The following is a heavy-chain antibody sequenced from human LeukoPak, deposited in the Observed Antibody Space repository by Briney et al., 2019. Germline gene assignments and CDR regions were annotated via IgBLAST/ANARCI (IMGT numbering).Heavy chain of an antibody. CDR2: IYPLETT. D-gene: IGHD6-19*01. Sequence: WETLSLTCTVSGGSISNYYWSWLRQPAGKEPEWIGRIYPLETTNYNPSLKSRVAISVDTSKNQFSLKLSSVTAADTAVYYCAREIVAGLGVSFDIWGQGTMVTVSS. J-gene: IGHJ3*02. CDR3: AREIVAGLGVSFDI. V-gene: IGHV4-4*07. CDR1: GGSISNYY.